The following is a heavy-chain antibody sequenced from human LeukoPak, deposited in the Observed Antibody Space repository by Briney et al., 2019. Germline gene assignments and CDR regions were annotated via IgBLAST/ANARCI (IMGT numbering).Heavy chain of an antibody. J-gene: IGHJ5*02. CDR3: ASQGNCSCPLAWSAL. Sequence: SETLSLTCTVSGGSISSYYWSWIRQPPGKGLEWIGYIYYSGSTNYNPSLKSRVTISVDTSKNQFSLKLSSVTAADTAVYYCASQGNCSCPLAWSALWYQGTQILVSS. V-gene: IGHV4-59*01. D-gene: IGHD6-19*01. CDR2: IYYSGST. CDR1: GGSISSYY.